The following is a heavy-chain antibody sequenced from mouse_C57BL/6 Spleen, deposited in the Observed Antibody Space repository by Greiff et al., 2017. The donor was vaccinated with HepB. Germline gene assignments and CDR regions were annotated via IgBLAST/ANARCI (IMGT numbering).Heavy chain of an antibody. D-gene: IGHD1-1*01. V-gene: IGHV1-50*01. CDR1: GYTFTSYW. CDR3: ARRGYGSVYAMDY. J-gene: IGHJ4*01. Sequence: QVQLKQPGAELVKPGASVKLSCKASGYTFTSYWMQWVKQRPGQGLEWIGEIDPSDSYTNYNQKFKGKATLTVDTSSSTAYMQLSSLTSEDSAVYYCARRGYGSVYAMDYWGQGTSVTVSS. CDR2: IDPSDSYT.